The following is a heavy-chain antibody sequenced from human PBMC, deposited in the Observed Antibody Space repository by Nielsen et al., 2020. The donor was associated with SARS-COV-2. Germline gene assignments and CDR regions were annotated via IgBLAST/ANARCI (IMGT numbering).Heavy chain of an antibody. CDR3: ARTSGFDPDDAFDV. D-gene: IGHD3-10*01. CDR2: IYHYGRT. Sequence: SETLSLTCTVSGGSISHFYWSWIRQPPGKGLEWIGYIYHYGRTDFNPSLESRATISVDTSKNQLSLKLSSVTAADTAVYYCARTSGFDPDDAFDVWGQGTMVTVSS. CDR1: GGSISHFY. J-gene: IGHJ3*01. V-gene: IGHV4-59*01.